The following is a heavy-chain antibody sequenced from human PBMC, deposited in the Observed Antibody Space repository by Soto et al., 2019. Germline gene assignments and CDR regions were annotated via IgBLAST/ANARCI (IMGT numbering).Heavy chain of an antibody. CDR1: GYSFIDYY. Sequence: GASVKVSCKTSGYSFIDYYVHWVRQAPGQGLEWVGWVNPNSGASNYAEKFQGRVTMTRDRSITTVYMELTGLRSDDTAVYYCARWRDAVAPHDSWSQGPLVTVSS. D-gene: IGHD6-19*01. CDR2: VNPNSGAS. J-gene: IGHJ4*02. CDR3: ARWRDAVAPHDS. V-gene: IGHV1-2*02.